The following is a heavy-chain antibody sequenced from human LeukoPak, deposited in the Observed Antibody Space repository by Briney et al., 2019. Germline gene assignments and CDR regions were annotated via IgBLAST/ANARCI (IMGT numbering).Heavy chain of an antibody. CDR2: ISSNGGST. D-gene: IGHD6-19*01. CDR3: VKGIAVAPGGWFDP. J-gene: IGHJ5*02. CDR1: GFTFSSYA. Sequence: GGSLRLSCSASGFTFSSYAMHWVRQAPGKGLEYVSAISSNGGSTYYADSVKSRFTISRDNSKNTLYLQMSSLRAEDTAVYYCVKGIAVAPGGWFDPWGQGTLVTVSS. V-gene: IGHV3-64D*06.